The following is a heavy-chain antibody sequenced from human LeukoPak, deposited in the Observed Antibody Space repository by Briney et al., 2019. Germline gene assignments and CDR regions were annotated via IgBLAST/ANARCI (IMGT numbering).Heavy chain of an antibody. CDR2: SRSRAHGGTT. CDR3: SRVERSSINNYYYYMAV. J-gene: IGHJ6*03. Sequence: GGSLRLSCTAFGFTFGENAMIWFRQSPGKGLEWVSLSRSRAHGGTTEYAASVMGRFTMSRDDSKNIAYLQMNSLETEDTAVYYCSRVERSSINNYYYYMAVWGKGTSVTVSS. D-gene: IGHD2-2*01. CDR1: GFTFGENA. V-gene: IGHV3-49*03.